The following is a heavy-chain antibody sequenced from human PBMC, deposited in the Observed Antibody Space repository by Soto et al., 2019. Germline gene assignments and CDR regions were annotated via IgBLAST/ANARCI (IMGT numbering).Heavy chain of an antibody. CDR1: GFLVNGCF. V-gene: IGHV3-66*01. CDR3: ARDDLGGAYDFWH. Sequence: EMQLVESGGSLVQPGGSLRLSCAASGFLVNGCFMAWVRQAPGKGLEWVSVISDGGATFYADSVKGRFTISRDISKNTMYLQMNILRAEDTAVYYCARDDLGGAYDFWHGGQGALVIVSS. D-gene: IGHD3-3*01. CDR2: ISDGGAT. J-gene: IGHJ4*02.